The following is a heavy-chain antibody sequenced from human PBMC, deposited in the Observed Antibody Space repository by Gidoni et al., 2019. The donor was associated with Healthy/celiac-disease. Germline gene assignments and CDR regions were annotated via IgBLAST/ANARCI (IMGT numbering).Heavy chain of an antibody. J-gene: IGHJ4*02. D-gene: IGHD4-17*01. CDR1: GSSISSSSYD. V-gene: IGHV4-39*07. Sequence: QLQLQESGPGLVKPSETLSLTCTVSGSSISSSSYDCGWIRQPPGKGLEWIGSIYYSGSPSYNPSLKSRVTISVDTSKNQFSLKLSSVTAADTAVYYCARHDYGGNPRVYWGQGTLVTVSS. CDR3: ARHDYGGNPRVY. CDR2: IYYSGSP.